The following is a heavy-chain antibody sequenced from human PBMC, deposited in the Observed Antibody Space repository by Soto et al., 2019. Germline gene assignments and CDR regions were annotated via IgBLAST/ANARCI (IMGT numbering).Heavy chain of an antibody. V-gene: IGHV1-2*02. CDR1: GYIFTDYD. J-gene: IGHJ6*02. CDR2: LNPKTGVT. CDR3: ARVRAYLYMDV. Sequence: GASVKVSCKASGYIFTDYDIHWVRQAPGQGLEWMGWLNPKTGVTDYAQGFQGRVTMTRDSSTTTAYMELSSLRSDDTAVYFCARVRAYLYMDVWGQGTTVTVSS.